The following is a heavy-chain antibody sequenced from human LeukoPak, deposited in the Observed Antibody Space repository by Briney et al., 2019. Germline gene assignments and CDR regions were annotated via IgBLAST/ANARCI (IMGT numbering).Heavy chain of an antibody. V-gene: IGHV3-23*01. D-gene: IGHD6-19*01. J-gene: IGHJ4*02. Sequence: GGSLRLSCVASGFTFSSYAMSWVRQAPGQGLEWVSTISGSGANTFYADSVKGRFSISRDNLKNTLYLQMNSLGAEDPAVYYCAKERARPYSSGDLGDWGQGTLVTVSS. CDR2: ISGSGANT. CDR3: AKERARPYSSGDLGD. CDR1: GFTFSSYA.